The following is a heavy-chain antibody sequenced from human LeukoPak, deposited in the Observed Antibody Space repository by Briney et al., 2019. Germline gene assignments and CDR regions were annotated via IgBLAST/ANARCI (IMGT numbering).Heavy chain of an antibody. Sequence: SETLSLTCTVSGGSISSYYWSWIRQPPGKGLEWIGYIYYSGRTNYNPSLKSRVTVSVDTSKNQFSLKLSSVTAADTAVYYCARQDSSGYYYAFDYWGQGTLVTVSS. J-gene: IGHJ4*02. CDR3: ARQDSSGYYYAFDY. CDR2: IYYSGRT. CDR1: GGSISSYY. D-gene: IGHD3-22*01. V-gene: IGHV4-59*08.